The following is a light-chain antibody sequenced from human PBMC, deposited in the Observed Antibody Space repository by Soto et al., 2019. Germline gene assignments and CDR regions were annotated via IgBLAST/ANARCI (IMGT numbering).Light chain of an antibody. Sequence: QSVLTQPPAVSGAPGQRVTISCTGSSSNIGAGYDVHCYQHLPGTVPKLLIYGSTNRPSGVPDRFSGSKSGTSASLAITGLQAEDEADYYCQTYDSSLSWVFGGGTKLTVL. CDR2: GST. V-gene: IGLV1-40*01. J-gene: IGLJ3*02. CDR3: QTYDSSLSWV. CDR1: SSNIGAGYD.